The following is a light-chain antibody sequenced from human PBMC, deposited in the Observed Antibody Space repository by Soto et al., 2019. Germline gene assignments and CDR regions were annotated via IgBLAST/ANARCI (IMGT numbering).Light chain of an antibody. J-gene: IGLJ3*02. V-gene: IGLV2-23*02. CDR3: CSYAGRSTLV. CDR1: SSDVGSYNL. CDR2: EVS. Sequence: QSVLTQPASVCGSPRQSITISCTGTSSDVGSYNLVSWYQQHPGKAPKVMIYEVSQRPSGVSKRFSGSKSGNTASLTISGLQAEDEADYYCCSYAGRSTLVFGGGTKVTVL.